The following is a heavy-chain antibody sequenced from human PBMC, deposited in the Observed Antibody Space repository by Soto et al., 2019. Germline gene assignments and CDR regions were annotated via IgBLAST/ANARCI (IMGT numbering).Heavy chain of an antibody. V-gene: IGHV4-61*01. Sequence: TETLSLTCTVSGGSVSSGSYYWSWIRQPPGKGLEWIGYMYNSGSTNYNPSLKSRVIISVDTSKNQFSLKLSSVTAADTAVYYCARVSSGWYYFDYWGQGTLVTVSS. J-gene: IGHJ4*02. CDR1: GGSVSSGSYY. CDR2: MYNSGST. CDR3: ARVSSGWYYFDY. D-gene: IGHD6-19*01.